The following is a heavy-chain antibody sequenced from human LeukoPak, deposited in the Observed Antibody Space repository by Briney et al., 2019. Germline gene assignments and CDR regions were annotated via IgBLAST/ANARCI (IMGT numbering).Heavy chain of an antibody. CDR1: GFTFSSYG. CDR2: IRYDGSNK. CDR3: AKVEWELLRGGSFDY. Sequence: HAGGSLRLSCAASGFTFSSYGMHWVRQAPGKGLEWVAFIRYDGSNKYYADSVKGRFTISGDNSKNTLYLQMNSLRAEDTAVYYCAKVEWELLRGGSFDYWGQGTLVTVSS. J-gene: IGHJ4*02. V-gene: IGHV3-30*02. D-gene: IGHD1-26*01.